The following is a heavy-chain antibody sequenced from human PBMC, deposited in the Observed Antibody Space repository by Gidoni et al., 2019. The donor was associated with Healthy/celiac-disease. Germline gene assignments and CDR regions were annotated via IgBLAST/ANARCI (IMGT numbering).Heavy chain of an antibody. CDR1: GYSISSGYY. CDR2: IYHSGST. Sequence: QVQLQESGPGLVKPSETLSLTCAVSGYSISSGYYWGWIRQPPGKGLEWIGSIYHSGSTYYNPSLKSRVTISVDTSKNQFSLKLSSVTAADTAVYYCATGLDEPNFDYWGQGTLVTVSS. CDR3: ATGLDEPNFDY. J-gene: IGHJ4*02. V-gene: IGHV4-38-2*01. D-gene: IGHD1-1*01.